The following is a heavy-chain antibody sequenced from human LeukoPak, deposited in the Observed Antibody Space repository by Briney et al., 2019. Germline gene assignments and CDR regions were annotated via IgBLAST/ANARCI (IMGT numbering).Heavy chain of an antibody. CDR1: GFTFSSYE. V-gene: IGHV3-48*03. CDR2: ISSSGSTI. J-gene: IGHJ6*02. Sequence: TGGSLRLSCAASGFTFSSYEMNWVRRAPGKGLEWVSYISSSGSTIYYADSVKGRFTISRDNAKNSLYLQTNSLRAEDTAVYYCARGLVPAAMNYYYGMDVWGQGTTVTVSS. D-gene: IGHD2-2*01. CDR3: ARGLVPAAMNYYYGMDV.